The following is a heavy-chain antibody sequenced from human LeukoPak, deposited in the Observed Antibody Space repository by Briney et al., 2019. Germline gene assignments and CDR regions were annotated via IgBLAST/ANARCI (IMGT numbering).Heavy chain of an antibody. CDR1: GFTFSSYA. Sequence: PGGSLRLSCAASGFTFSSYAMHWVRQAPGKGLEWVAVISYGGSNKYYADSVKGRFTISRDNSKNTLYLQMNSLRAEDTAVYYCARRSTYYDIPAGVDYWGQGTLVTVSS. D-gene: IGHD2/OR15-2a*01. CDR2: ISYGGSNK. J-gene: IGHJ4*02. CDR3: ARRSTYYDIPAGVDY. V-gene: IGHV3-30-3*01.